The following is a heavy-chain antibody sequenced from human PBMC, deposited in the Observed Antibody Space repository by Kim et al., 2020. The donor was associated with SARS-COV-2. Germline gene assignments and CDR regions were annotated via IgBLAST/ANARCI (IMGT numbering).Heavy chain of an antibody. CDR1: GFTFSSYE. Sequence: GGSLRLSCAASGFTFSSYEMNWVRQAPGKGLEWVSYISNSGSTINYADSVKGRFTISRDNAKNSLYLQMTSLRAEDTAVYYCARDGYCSSTSCYKPLFESYYYGMDVWGQGTTV. D-gene: IGHD2-2*03. CDR3: ARDGYCSSTSCYKPLFESYYYGMDV. CDR2: ISNSGSTI. J-gene: IGHJ6*02. V-gene: IGHV3-48*03.